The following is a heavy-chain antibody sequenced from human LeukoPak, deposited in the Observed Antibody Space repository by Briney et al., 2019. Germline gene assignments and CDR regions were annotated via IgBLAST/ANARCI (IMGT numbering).Heavy chain of an antibody. CDR3: AREFGYF. CDR1: GFTFSNYK. J-gene: IGHJ4*02. CDR2: ISSSGSVI. D-gene: IGHD3-10*01. V-gene: IGHV3-48*03. Sequence: PGGSLRLSCAASGFTFSNYKMNWVRQAPGKGLEWVSYISSSGSVIYYSDSVKGRFTISRDNAKNSLYLQMNSLRAEDTAVYYCAREFGYFWGQGTLVTVSS.